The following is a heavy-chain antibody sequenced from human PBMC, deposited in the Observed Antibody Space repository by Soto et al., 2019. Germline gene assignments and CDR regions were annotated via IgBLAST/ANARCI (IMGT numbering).Heavy chain of an antibody. V-gene: IGHV3-23*01. J-gene: IGHJ5*02. Sequence: EVQLLESGGGLVQPGGSLRLSCAASGFTFSSYAMSWVRQAPGKGLEWVSAISGSGGSTYYADYVKGRFTIPRDHSKNTQHLQMNSLRAEDTAVYYCAKAPGYSSSWLGWFDPWGQGALVTVSS. CDR1: GFTFSSYA. CDR2: ISGSGGST. D-gene: IGHD6-13*01. CDR3: AKAPGYSSSWLGWFDP.